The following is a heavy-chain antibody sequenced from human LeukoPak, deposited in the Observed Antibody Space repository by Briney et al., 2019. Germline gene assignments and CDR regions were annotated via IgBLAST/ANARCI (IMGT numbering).Heavy chain of an antibody. D-gene: IGHD3-3*01. CDR2: IYTSGST. CDR3: ARLLRDFWSGYYPDY. Sequence: PSQTLSLTCTVSGGSISSGSYYWSWIRQPAGKGLEWIGRIYTSGSTNYNPSLKSRVTISVDTSKNQFSLKLSSVTAADTAVYYCARLLRDFWSGYYPDYWGQGTLVTVSS. J-gene: IGHJ4*02. V-gene: IGHV4-61*02. CDR1: GGSISSGSYY.